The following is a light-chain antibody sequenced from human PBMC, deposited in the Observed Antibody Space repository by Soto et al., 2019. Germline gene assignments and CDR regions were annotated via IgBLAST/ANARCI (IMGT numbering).Light chain of an antibody. Sequence: DILMTQSPLSLPVTPGEPASISCSSSQSLLHSNGYNYLDWYLQKPGQSPQLLIYLGSNRASGVPDRFSGSGSGTDFTLTISRVEAEDVGVYYCMQPLQSWTFAQGT. V-gene: IGKV2-28*01. CDR3: MQPLQSWT. CDR2: LGS. CDR1: QSLLHSNGYNY. J-gene: IGKJ1*01.